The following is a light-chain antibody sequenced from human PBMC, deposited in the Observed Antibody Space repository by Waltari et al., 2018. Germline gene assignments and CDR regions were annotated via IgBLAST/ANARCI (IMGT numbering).Light chain of an antibody. J-gene: IGKJ4*01. V-gene: IGKV1-33*01. CDR2: DGS. CDR1: QDINNY. CDR3: QQYDNLGLT. Sequence: QMTQSPSSLSAAVGNRVTITCQARQDINNYLNWYQQKPGKAPKLLIYDGSTLQPGVPSRFSGSGFATEFTLTISSLQPEDIAIYYCQQYDNLGLTFGGGTRVEIK.